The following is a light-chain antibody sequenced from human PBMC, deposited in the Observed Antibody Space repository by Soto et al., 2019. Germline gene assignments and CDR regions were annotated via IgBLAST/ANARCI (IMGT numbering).Light chain of an antibody. CDR1: QNIHNH. CDR3: QPYNNWPLT. V-gene: IGKV3-15*01. J-gene: IGKJ4*01. CDR2: DTS. Sequence: DKMMYQSPATLSVSPCERVALSPSASQNIHNHMSWFLQKPGQTPRLLIYDTSTRATGVPARFSGSRSGPEFTLTINSLQSEDFAIYYCQPYNNWPLTFGGGTKV.